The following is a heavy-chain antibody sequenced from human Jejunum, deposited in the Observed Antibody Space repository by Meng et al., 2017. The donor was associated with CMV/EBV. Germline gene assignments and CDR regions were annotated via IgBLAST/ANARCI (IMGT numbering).Heavy chain of an antibody. D-gene: IGHD3-10*01. Sequence: SCNASGYIFPDYCLLMVRQAPGQWLACMRLLHPALTLTRYPQHLPDRLTVTRDKSTKTVYMELGSLRSEDTAIYYCVREGVLIGFDFWGQGSLVTVSS. J-gene: IGHJ4*02. CDR3: VREGVLIGFDF. CDR1: GYIFPDYC. V-gene: IGHV1-46*01. CDR2: LHPALTLT.